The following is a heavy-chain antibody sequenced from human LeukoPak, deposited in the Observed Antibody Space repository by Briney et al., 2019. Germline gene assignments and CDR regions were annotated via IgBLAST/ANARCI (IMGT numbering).Heavy chain of an antibody. J-gene: IGHJ4*02. CDR3: AKGSLGYYDSSGCYYEGFLGFDY. V-gene: IGHV3-30*18. Sequence: GGSLRLSCAASGFTFSSYGMHWVRQAPGKGLEWVAVISYDGSNKYYADSVKGRFTISRDNSKNTLYLQMNSLRAEDTAVYYCAKGSLGYYDSSGCYYEGFLGFDYWGQGTLVTVSS. CDR2: ISYDGSNK. CDR1: GFTFSSYG. D-gene: IGHD3-22*01.